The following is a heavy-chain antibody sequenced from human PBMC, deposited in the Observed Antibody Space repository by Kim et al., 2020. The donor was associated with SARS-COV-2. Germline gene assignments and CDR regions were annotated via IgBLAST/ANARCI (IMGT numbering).Heavy chain of an antibody. CDR3: ARSYYYDSSGYYYVYYFDY. Sequence: RVTISVDTSKNQFSLKLSSVTAADTAVYYCARSYYYDSSGYYYVYYFDYWGQGTLVTVSS. J-gene: IGHJ4*02. D-gene: IGHD3-22*01. V-gene: IGHV4-31*02.